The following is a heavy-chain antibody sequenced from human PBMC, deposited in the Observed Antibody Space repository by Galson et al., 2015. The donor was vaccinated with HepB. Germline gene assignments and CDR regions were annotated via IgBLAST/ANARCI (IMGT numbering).Heavy chain of an antibody. CDR2: INTNTGNP. V-gene: IGHV7-4-1*02. D-gene: IGHD3-16*02. J-gene: IGHJ3*02. CDR3: ARAVDVLVTFGGVIPLVDAFDI. CDR1: GYTFTSYA. Sequence: SVKVSCKASGYTFTSYAMNWVRQAPGQGLEWMGWINTNTGNPTYAQGFTGRFVFSLDTSVSTAYLQISSLKVEDTAVYYCARAVDVLVTFGGVIPLVDAFDIWGQGTTVTVSS.